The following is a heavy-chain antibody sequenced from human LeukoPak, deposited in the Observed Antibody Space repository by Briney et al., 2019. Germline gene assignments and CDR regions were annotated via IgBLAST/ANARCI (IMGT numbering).Heavy chain of an antibody. CDR3: ARERRYGSGSYDY. Sequence: SETLSLTCAVYGGSFSGYYWSWIRQPPGKGLEWIGEINHSGSTNYNPSLKSRVTISVDTSKNQFSLKLSSVTAADTAVYYCARERRYGSGSYDYWGQGTLVTVSS. CDR1: GGSFSGYY. J-gene: IGHJ4*02. V-gene: IGHV4-34*01. CDR2: INHSGST. D-gene: IGHD3-10*01.